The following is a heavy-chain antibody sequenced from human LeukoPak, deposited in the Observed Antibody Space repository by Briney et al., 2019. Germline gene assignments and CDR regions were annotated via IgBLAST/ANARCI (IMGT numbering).Heavy chain of an antibody. Sequence: GGSLRLSCAASGLTFSSYSMNWVRQAPGKGLEWVSSISSSSSYIYYADSVKGRFTISRDNAKNSLYLQMNSLRAEDTAVYYCARDGTFGGVIVKQSPYFDYWGQGTLVTVSS. CDR2: ISSSSSYI. CDR3: ARDGTFGGVIVKQSPYFDY. V-gene: IGHV3-21*01. CDR1: GLTFSSYS. D-gene: IGHD3-16*02. J-gene: IGHJ4*02.